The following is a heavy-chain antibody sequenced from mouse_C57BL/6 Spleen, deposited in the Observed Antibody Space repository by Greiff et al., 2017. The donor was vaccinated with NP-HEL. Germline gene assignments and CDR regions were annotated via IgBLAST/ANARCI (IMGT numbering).Heavy chain of an antibody. CDR1: GYTFTSYW. CDR3: ARSNDFDY. V-gene: IGHV1-52*01. CDR2: IDPSDSET. J-gene: IGHJ2*01. Sequence: VKLQQPGAELVRPGSSVKLSCKASGYTFTSYWMHWVKQRPIQGLEWIGNIDPSDSETHYNQKFKDKATLTVDKSSSTAYMQLSSLTSEDSAVYYCARSNDFDYWGQGTTLTVSS.